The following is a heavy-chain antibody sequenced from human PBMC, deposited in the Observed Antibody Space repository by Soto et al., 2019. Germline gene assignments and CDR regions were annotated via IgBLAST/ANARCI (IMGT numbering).Heavy chain of an antibody. V-gene: IGHV3-64*01. CDR1: GFTFSSYA. D-gene: IGHD6-6*01. Sequence: GGSLRLSCAASGFTFSSYAMHWVRQAPGKGLEYVSAISSNGGSTYYANSVKGRFTISRDNSKNTLYLQMGSLRAEDMAVYYCARSSSNYYYYYYMDVWGKGTTVTVSS. CDR2: ISSNGGST. CDR3: ARSSSNYYYYYYMDV. J-gene: IGHJ6*03.